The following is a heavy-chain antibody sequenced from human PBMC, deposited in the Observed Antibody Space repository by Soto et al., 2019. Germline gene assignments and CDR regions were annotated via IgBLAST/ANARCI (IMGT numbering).Heavy chain of an antibody. CDR3: AKDPLWTTVNPDY. CDR2: ISGSGGST. CDR1: GFTFSIDS. J-gene: IGHJ4*02. V-gene: IGHV3-23*01. Sequence: GGSLRLSCAASGFTFSIDSMSWVRQAPGKGLEWVSAISGSGGSTYYADSVKGRFTISRDNSKNTLYLQMNSLRAEDTAVYYCAKDPLWTTVNPDYWGQGTLVTVSS. D-gene: IGHD4-4*01.